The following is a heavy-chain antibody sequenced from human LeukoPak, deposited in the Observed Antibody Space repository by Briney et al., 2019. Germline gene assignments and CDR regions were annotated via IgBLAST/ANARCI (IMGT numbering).Heavy chain of an antibody. CDR2: IKQDGSEK. J-gene: IGHJ4*02. CDR1: GLTFSSYW. Sequence: PGGSLRLSCAASGLTFSSYWMTRVRQAPGKGLEWVANIKQDGSEKYYVDSVKGRFTISRDNAKNSLYLQMNSLRAEDTAVYYCARASRSSSTGGYWGQGTLVTVSS. D-gene: IGHD6-6*01. CDR3: ARASRSSSTGGY. V-gene: IGHV3-7*01.